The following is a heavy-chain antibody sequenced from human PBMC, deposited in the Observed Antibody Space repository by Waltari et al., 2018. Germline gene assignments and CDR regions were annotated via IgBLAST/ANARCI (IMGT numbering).Heavy chain of an antibody. V-gene: IGHV3-53*01. CDR3: AALYSGSYFDY. CDR2: IYSGGST. Sequence: VQLVQSGAEVKKPGSSVKVSCKASGGTFSSYAISWVRQAPGQGLEWVSVIYSGGSTYYADSVKGRFTISRDNSKNTLYLQMNSLRAEDTAVYYCAALYSGSYFDYWGQGTLVTVSS. J-gene: IGHJ4*02. D-gene: IGHD1-26*01. CDR1: GGTFSSYA.